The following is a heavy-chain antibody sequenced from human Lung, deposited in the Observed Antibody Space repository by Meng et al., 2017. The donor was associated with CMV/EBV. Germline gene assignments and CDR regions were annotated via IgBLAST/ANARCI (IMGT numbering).Heavy chain of an antibody. D-gene: IGHD2-2*01. CDR2: INYSGTT. CDR3: ARAYCSSTSCPEGY. J-gene: IGHJ4*02. Sequence: GSLRLSCAVYGGSLNGYYWSWIRQPPGKGLEWIAGINYSGTTNYSPSLKSRVTISLHSSKNQFSLNLNSVTAADTAVYYCARAYCSSTSCPEGYWGQGTLVTVSS. V-gene: IGHV4-34*01. CDR1: GGSLNGYY.